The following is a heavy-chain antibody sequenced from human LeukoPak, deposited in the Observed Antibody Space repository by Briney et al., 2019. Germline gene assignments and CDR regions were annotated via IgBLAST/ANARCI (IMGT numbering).Heavy chain of an antibody. Sequence: AGGSLRLSCAASGFTFSNYWIHWVRQAPGKGLEWVAGIKDDGSEKYYVDSVKGRFTISRDNSKNTLYLQMNSLRAEDTAVYYCARDYDFYGMDVWGQGTTVTVS. J-gene: IGHJ6*02. CDR2: IKDDGSEK. CDR3: ARDYDFYGMDV. V-gene: IGHV3-7*03. CDR1: GFTFSNYW.